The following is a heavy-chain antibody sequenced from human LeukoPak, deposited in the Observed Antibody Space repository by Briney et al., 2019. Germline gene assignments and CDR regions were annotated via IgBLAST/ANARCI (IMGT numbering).Heavy chain of an antibody. CDR1: GGTFSSYA. D-gene: IGHD6-13*01. Sequence: GASVKVSCKASGGTFSSYAISWVRQAPGQGLEWMGGIIPIFGTANYAQKFQGRVTIAADESTSTAYMELSSLRSEDTAVYYCARVPGGTQSSIWGQGTMVTVSS. V-gene: IGHV1-69*13. J-gene: IGHJ3*02. CDR3: ARVPGGTQSSI. CDR2: IIPIFGTA.